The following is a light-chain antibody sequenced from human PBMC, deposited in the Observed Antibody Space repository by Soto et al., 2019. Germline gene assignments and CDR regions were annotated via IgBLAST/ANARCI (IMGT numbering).Light chain of an antibody. J-gene: IGKJ4*01. CDR1: QTIRNY. CDR3: QQYENLPS. Sequence: DIQMTQSPSSLSASVGDRVTITCRASQTIRNYLNWHQQKPGKGPKLLIHDSSNLEIGVPSRFSGSGSGTDFTLTIDNLQPEDIATYYCQQYENLPSFGGGTKVDIK. V-gene: IGKV1-33*01. CDR2: DSS.